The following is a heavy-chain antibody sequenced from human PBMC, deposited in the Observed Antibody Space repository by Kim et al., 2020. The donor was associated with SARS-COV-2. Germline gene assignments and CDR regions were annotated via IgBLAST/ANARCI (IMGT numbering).Heavy chain of an antibody. D-gene: IGHD2-2*01. Sequence: GGSLRLSCAASGFTFDDYAMHWVRQAPGKGLEWVSGISWNSGSIGYADSVKGRFTISRDNAKNSLYLQMNSLRAEDTALYYCEKDKNPRYCSSTSCYWASQTFDYWGQGNLVTVSS. J-gene: IGHJ4*02. CDR1: GFTFDDYA. CDR2: ISWNSGSI. V-gene: IGHV3-9*01. CDR3: EKDKNPRYCSSTSCYWASQTFDY.